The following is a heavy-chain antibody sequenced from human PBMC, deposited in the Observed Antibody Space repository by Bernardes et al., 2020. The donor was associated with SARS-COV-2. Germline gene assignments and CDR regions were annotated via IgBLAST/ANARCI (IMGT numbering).Heavy chain of an antibody. V-gene: IGHV3-48*03. CDR1: GFTFSSYE. J-gene: IGHJ4*02. CDR3: ARERMRTLRYPPGDY. CDR2: ISSAGTTI. D-gene: IGHD4-17*01. Sequence: GGSLRLSCVASGFTFSSYEMNWVRQAPGKGLEWVSYISSAGTTIYYADSVKGRFTISRDNAKNSLYLQMNSLRAGDTAVYYCARERMRTLRYPPGDYWGQGTLVTVSS.